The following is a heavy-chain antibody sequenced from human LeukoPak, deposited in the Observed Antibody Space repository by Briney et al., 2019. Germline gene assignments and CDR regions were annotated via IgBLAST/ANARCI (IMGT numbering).Heavy chain of an antibody. CDR1: GGSISSYY. J-gene: IGHJ3*02. CDR2: IYYSGST. CDR3: PRGEDWNESQSGAFDM. Sequence: PSETLSLTCTVSGGSISSYYWSWIRQPPGKGLEWIGYIYYSGSTNYNPSLKSRVTISVDMSKNQFSLKLSSLTAADTAVYCCPRGEDWNESQSGAFDMWGQGTMVTVS. V-gene: IGHV4-59*01. D-gene: IGHD1-1*01.